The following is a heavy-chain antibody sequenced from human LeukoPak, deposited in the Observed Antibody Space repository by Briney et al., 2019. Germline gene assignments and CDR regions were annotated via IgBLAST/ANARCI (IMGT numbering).Heavy chain of an antibody. CDR3: AKTKVPNYYGSGSYVDY. D-gene: IGHD3-10*01. CDR2: ISATGGST. V-gene: IGHV3-23*01. Sequence: GGSLRLSCAASGFTFSSYAVSWVRQAPGKGLEWLSAISATGGSTYYAGSVKGRFTISRDNSKNTLYLQMNSLRAEDTAVYYCAKTKVPNYYGSGSYVDYWGQGTLVTVSS. J-gene: IGHJ4*02. CDR1: GFTFSSYA.